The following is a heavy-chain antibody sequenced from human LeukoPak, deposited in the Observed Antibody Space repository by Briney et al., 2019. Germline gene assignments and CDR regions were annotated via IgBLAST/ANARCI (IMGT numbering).Heavy chain of an antibody. Sequence: GGSLRLSCAASGFTFSSYSMNWVGQAPGKGLEWVSVIRSDGSTNHADSVKGRFTISRDNSKNTLYLQMNNLRAEDTAMYYCAREMYSGMYNDAFDIWGQGTKVTVSS. CDR2: IRSDGST. J-gene: IGHJ3*02. V-gene: IGHV3-53*01. D-gene: IGHD1-26*01. CDR1: GFTFSSYS. CDR3: AREMYSGMYNDAFDI.